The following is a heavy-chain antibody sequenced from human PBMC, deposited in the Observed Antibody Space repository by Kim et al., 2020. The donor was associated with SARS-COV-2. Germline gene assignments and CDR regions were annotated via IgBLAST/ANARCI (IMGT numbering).Heavy chain of an antibody. J-gene: IGHJ5*02. CDR2: FDPEDGET. CDR1: GYTLTELS. V-gene: IGHV1-24*01. Sequence: ASVKVSCKVSGYTLTELSMHWVRQAPGKGLEWMGGFDPEDGETIYAQKFQGRVTMTEDTSTDTAYMELSSLRSEDTAVYYCAITKGDILLWFGESGGLQTWFDPWGQGTLVTVSS. CDR3: AITKGDILLWFGESGGLQTWFDP. D-gene: IGHD3-10*01.